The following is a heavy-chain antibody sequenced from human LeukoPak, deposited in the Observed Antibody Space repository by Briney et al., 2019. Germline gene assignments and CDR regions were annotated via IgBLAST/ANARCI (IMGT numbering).Heavy chain of an antibody. CDR3: ARGSYSSGYYRY. CDR1: DGSISSYY. Sequence: PSETLSLTCTVSDGSISSYYWSWIRQPPGKGLEWIGYTYTSGSTNYNPSLKSRVTISVDTSKNQFSLKLSSVTAADTAVYYCARGSYSSGYYRYWGQGTLVTVSS. J-gene: IGHJ4*02. D-gene: IGHD3-22*01. CDR2: TYTSGST. V-gene: IGHV4-4*09.